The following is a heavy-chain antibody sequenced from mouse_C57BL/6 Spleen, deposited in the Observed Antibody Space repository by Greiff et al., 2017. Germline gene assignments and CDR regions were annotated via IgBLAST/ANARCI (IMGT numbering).Heavy chain of an antibody. CDR3: ATHYYGIRWFGY. D-gene: IGHD1-1*01. CDR2: IDPEDGDT. Sequence: VQLQQSGAELVRPGASVKLSCTASGFNINDYYMHWVKQRPEQGLEWIGRIDPEDGDTEYAPKFQGKATMTTDTSSNTAYLHLRSLTSEDTAVYYCATHYYGIRWFGYWGQGTLVTVSA. V-gene: IGHV14-1*01. CDR1: GFNINDYY. J-gene: IGHJ3*01.